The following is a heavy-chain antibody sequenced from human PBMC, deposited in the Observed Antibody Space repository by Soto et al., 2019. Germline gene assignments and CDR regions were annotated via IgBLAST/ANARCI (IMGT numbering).Heavy chain of an antibody. CDR2: ISYDGSKK. J-gene: IGHJ6*02. CDR1: EFTFSSYA. CDR3: ARDLGYCSSTSCRGALVYYGMDV. Sequence: GGSLRLSCAASEFTFSSYAMHWVRQAPGKGLEWVAVISYDGSKKYYADYVKGRFTISRDNSKNTLYLQMNSLRAEDTAVYYCARDLGYCSSTSCRGALVYYGMDVWGQGTKVTSP. D-gene: IGHD2-2*01. V-gene: IGHV3-30-3*01.